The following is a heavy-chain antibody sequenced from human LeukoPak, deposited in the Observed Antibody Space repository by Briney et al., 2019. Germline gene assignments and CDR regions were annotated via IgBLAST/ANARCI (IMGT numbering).Heavy chain of an antibody. D-gene: IGHD1-14*01. CDR3: ARQSPTGHWFDP. CDR1: GDSVSSNSAT. CDR2: TYYRSKWYD. Sequence: SQTLSLTCAISGDSVSSNSATWSWIRQSPSRGLEWLGRTYYRSKWYDDYAVSAKSRITINPDTSKNQISLQLNSVTSDDTAVYYCARQSPTGHWFDPWGQGTLVTVSS. V-gene: IGHV6-1*01. J-gene: IGHJ5*02.